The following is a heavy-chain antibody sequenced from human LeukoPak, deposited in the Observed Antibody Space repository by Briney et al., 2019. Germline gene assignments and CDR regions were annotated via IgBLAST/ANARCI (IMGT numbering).Heavy chain of an antibody. CDR1: GFTSSSYS. J-gene: IGHJ2*01. D-gene: IGHD4-23*01. V-gene: IGHV3-48*01. Sequence: GGSLRLSCAASGFTSSSYSMNWVRQAPGKGLEWVSYISSGSSTIYYADSVKGRFTISRDNSKNTLFLQMNSLRAEDTAVYYCAKDPTTVVTRDWYFDLWGRGTLVTVSS. CDR2: ISSGSSTI. CDR3: AKDPTTVVTRDWYFDL.